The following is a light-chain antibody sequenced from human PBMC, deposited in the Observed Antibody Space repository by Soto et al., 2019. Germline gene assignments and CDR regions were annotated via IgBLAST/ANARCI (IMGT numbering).Light chain of an antibody. CDR1: QSVSSN. CDR3: QEDNVWPLT. CDR2: VAS. V-gene: IGKV3-15*01. J-gene: IGKJ4*01. Sequence: EIVMTQSPATLSVSPGERATLSCRASQSVSSNLAWYQQKPGQTPKLLIYVASTRATGIPASFSGSGSGTEFTLTLSSLQSEDFAVYYCQEDNVWPLTFGGGTKVEFK.